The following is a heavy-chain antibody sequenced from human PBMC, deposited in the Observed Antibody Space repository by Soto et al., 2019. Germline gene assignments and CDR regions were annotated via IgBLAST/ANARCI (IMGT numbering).Heavy chain of an antibody. Sequence: QVHLVESGGGVVQPGRSLRLSCEVSGLTFSNYGMHWVRQAPGKGLEWVAVISNEGRDERYADSVKGRFTISRDNSKNNLYLQMSSLRAEDTAVYCCAKGFGPGSSCSILDYWGQGTGVNVSS. CDR3: AKGFGPGSSCSILDY. J-gene: IGHJ4*02. CDR1: GLTFSNYG. V-gene: IGHV3-30*18. D-gene: IGHD2-2*01. CDR2: ISNEGRDE.